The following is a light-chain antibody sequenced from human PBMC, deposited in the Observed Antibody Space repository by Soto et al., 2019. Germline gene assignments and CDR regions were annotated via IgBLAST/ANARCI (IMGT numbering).Light chain of an antibody. CDR2: DAS. CDR3: LQGRT. Sequence: EIVLTQSPATLSLSPGERATLSCRASQSVSSYLAWYQQKPGQAPRLLIYDASNRATGIPARFSGSGSGTDFTLTISSLEPEDFAVYYCLQGRTFGQGTRWIS. V-gene: IGKV3-11*01. J-gene: IGKJ1*01. CDR1: QSVSSY.